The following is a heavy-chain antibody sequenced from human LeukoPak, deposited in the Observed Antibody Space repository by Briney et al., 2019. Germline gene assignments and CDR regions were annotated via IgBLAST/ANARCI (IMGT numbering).Heavy chain of an antibody. CDR1: GYTFTAHY. J-gene: IGHJ3*01. D-gene: IGHD6-19*01. V-gene: IGHV1-2*02. Sequence: ASVTVSCTASGYTFTAHYMHWVRQAPGQGLEWMGWINPNSGGTNYAQKFQGRVTMTRDTSISTAYMELNSLRSDDTAVYFCARAVADAFDVWGQGTMVTVSS. CDR3: ARAVADAFDV. CDR2: INPNSGGT.